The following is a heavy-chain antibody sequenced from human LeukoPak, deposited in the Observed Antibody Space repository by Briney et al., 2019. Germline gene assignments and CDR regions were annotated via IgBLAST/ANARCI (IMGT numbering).Heavy chain of an antibody. CDR3: AKDVLLWFGEGNYFDY. CDR2: ISGSGGST. D-gene: IGHD3-10*01. Sequence: PGGSLRLSCAASGFTFSSYSMNWVRQAPGKGLEWVSAISGSGGSTYYADSVKGRFTISRDNSKNTLYLQMNSLRAEDTAVYYCAKDVLLWFGEGNYFDYWGQGTLVTVSS. V-gene: IGHV3-23*01. CDR1: GFTFSSYS. J-gene: IGHJ4*02.